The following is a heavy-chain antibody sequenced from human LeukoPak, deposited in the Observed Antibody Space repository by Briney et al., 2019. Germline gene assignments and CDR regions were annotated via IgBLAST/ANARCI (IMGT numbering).Heavy chain of an antibody. CDR1: GFTFSIYA. V-gene: IGHV3-23*01. D-gene: IGHD1-26*01. CDR3: AKAAWDGGTYSRPIDY. CDR2: FSGSGAST. J-gene: IGHJ4*02. Sequence: PGGSLRLSCAASGFTFSIYAMSWVRQAPGKGLDWVPLFSGSGASTYYADSVKGRFTISRDNSKNTLYLQINSLRAEDTAVYYCAKAAWDGGTYSRPIDYWGQGTLVTVSS.